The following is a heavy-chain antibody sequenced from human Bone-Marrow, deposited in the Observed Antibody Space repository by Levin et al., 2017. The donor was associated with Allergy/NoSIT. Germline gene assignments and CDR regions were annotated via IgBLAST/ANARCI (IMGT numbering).Heavy chain of an antibody. D-gene: IGHD5-18*01. Sequence: GGSLRLSCETSGFTFSRFTMNWVRQTPGKGLEWVSQISGRSDSIYYADSVKGRFTISRDDAKNSLYLHMDNLRDEDTAVYYCARVGYTYVYFYSGMDVWGQGTTVTVSS. V-gene: IGHV3-48*02. CDR3: ARVGYTYVYFYSGMDV. CDR2: ISGRSDSI. CDR1: GFTFSRFT. J-gene: IGHJ6*02.